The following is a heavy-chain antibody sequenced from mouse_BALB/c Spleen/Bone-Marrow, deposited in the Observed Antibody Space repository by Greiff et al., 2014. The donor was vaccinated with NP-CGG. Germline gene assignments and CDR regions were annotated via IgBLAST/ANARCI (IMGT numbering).Heavy chain of an antibody. J-gene: IGHJ2*01. D-gene: IGHD1-1*01. CDR3: ARGSSYFDC. CDR1: GFTFSDYY. CDR2: ISDGGSYT. Sequence: EVQLVESGGGLVKPGGSLKLSCAASGFTFSDYYMYWVRQTPEKRLEWVATISDGGSYTYYPDSVKGRFTVSRDNAKNNLYLQMSSLKSEDTAMYYCARGSSYFDCWGQGTTLTVSS. V-gene: IGHV5-4*02.